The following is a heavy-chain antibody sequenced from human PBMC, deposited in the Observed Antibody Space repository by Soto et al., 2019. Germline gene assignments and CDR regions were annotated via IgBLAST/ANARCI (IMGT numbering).Heavy chain of an antibody. CDR1: GFTFSSYA. CDR3: ASNARYDPPDY. Sequence: EVQLLESGGGLVQPGGSLRLSCAASGFTFSSYAMSWVRQAPGKGLAWVSGISVSGGSTYYADSVKGRFIISRDNAKNTLYLQMNSLRAEDTAVYYGASNARYDPPDYWGEGTLVTVSS. V-gene: IGHV3-23*01. D-gene: IGHD2-15*01. CDR2: ISVSGGST. J-gene: IGHJ4*02.